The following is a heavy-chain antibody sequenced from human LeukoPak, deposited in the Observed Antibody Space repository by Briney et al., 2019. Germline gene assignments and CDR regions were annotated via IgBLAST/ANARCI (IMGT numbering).Heavy chain of an antibody. CDR1: GFTFSNAW. V-gene: IGHV3-15*01. D-gene: IGHD3-10*01. CDR2: IQSKTDGGPT. Sequence: GGSLRLSCAASGFTFSNAWMSWVRQAPGKGLEWVGRIQSKTDGGPTDYAAPVKGRFTISRDDSKNTLYLQMNSLKTEDTAVYYCTTDRGALTNRGQGTLVTVSS. J-gene: IGHJ4*02. CDR3: TTDRGALTN.